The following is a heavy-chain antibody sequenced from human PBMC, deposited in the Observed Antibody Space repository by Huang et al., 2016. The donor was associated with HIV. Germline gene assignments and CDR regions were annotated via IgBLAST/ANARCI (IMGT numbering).Heavy chain of an antibody. CDR1: GGSIRSSDYH. CDR3: ARHREGPVAYYSGWGSHLNYMDV. J-gene: IGHJ6*03. CDR2: IYYKGST. D-gene: IGHD3-10*01. V-gene: IGHV4-39*01. Sequence: QLLLQESGPGLVKPSEALALTCAVSGGSIRSSDYHWGWIRQPPGKGLEGIGSIYYKGSTHYSPSLKSRVTIAVDTSKILFFLNLTSMTAADTAVYYCARHREGPVAYYSGWGSHLNYMDVWGRGRTVVVSS.